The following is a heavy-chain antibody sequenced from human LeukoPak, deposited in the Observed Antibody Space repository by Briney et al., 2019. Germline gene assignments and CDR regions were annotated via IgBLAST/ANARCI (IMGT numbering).Heavy chain of an antibody. CDR3: ARLIRDTNWFDP. J-gene: IGHJ5*02. Sequence: SETLSLTCTVSGGSISSYYWSWIRQPPGKGLEWIGYIYYSGSTNYNPSLKSRVTISVDTSKNQFSLKLSSVTAADTAVYYCARLIRDTNWFDPWGQGTLVTVSS. CDR1: GGSISSYY. V-gene: IGHV4-59*08. D-gene: IGHD2-21*01. CDR2: IYYSGST.